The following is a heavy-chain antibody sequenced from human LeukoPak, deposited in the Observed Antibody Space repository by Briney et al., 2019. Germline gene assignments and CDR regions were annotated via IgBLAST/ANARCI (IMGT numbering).Heavy chain of an antibody. V-gene: IGHV4-31*03. CDR1: GGSISSGGYY. D-gene: IGHD3-22*01. J-gene: IGHJ4*02. CDR3: ARVPRRGSSGYSV. CDR2: IYYSGST. Sequence: PSETLSLTCTVSGGSISSGGYYWSWIRQHPGKGLEWIGYIYYSGSTYYNPSLKSRVTISVDTSKNQFSLKLSSVTAADTAVYYCARVPRRGSSGYSVWGQGTLVTVSS.